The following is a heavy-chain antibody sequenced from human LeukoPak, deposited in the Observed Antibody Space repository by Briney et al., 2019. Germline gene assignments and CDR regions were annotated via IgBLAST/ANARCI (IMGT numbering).Heavy chain of an antibody. CDR3: ARGVPHFDQ. J-gene: IGHJ4*02. CDR2: IYSGGST. V-gene: IGHV3-66*01. Sequence: GGSLRLSCAASGLTVTINHMSWVRQAPGKGLEWVSIIYSGGSTYYADSVKGRFTISRDSSKNSLFLQMSSLRIEDTAVYYCARGVPHFDQWGQGTLVTVSS. CDR1: GLTVTINH.